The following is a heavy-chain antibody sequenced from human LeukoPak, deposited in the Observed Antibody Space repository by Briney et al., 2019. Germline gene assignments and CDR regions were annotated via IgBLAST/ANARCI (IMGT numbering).Heavy chain of an antibody. CDR3: ARDSGYYYDSSGYYRKGPFYY. CDR2: INPNSGGT. J-gene: IGHJ4*02. V-gene: IGHV1-2*02. Sequence: ASVKVSCKASGYTFTGYYMHWVRQAPGQGLEWMGWINPNSGGTNYAQKFQGRVTMTRDTSISPAYMELSRLRSDDTAVYYCARDSGYYYDSSGYYRKGPFYYWGQGTLVTVSS. CDR1: GYTFTGYY. D-gene: IGHD3-22*01.